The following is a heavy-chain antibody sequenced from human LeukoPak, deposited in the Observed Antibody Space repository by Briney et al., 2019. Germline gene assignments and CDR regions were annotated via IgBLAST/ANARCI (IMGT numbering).Heavy chain of an antibody. D-gene: IGHD5-18*01. V-gene: IGHV4-34*01. CDR3: ARSPARVRYSSVRAFDI. Sequence: SETLSLTCAVYGGSFSGYYWSWIRQPPGKGPEWIGEINHSGSTNYNPSLKSRVTISVDTSKNQFSLKLSSVTAADTAVYYCARSPARVRYSSVRAFDIWGQGTMVTVSS. CDR2: INHSGST. CDR1: GGSFSGYY. J-gene: IGHJ3*02.